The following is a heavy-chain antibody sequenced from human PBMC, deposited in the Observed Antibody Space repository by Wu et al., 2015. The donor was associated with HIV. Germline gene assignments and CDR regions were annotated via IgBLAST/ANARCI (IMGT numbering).Heavy chain of an antibody. CDR2: INPNSGGT. CDR3: ARGDYANYDFWSAYPSY. D-gene: IGHD3-3*01. J-gene: IGHJ4*02. CDR1: GYTFTDYY. Sequence: QVHLVQFGGEVKKPGASVKVSCQASGYTFTDYYIHWVRQAPGQGLEWMGWINPNSGGTNYAQKFQGRVTLTRDTSIGTAYMELSRLTSDDTAVYYCARGDYANYDFWSAYPSYWGQGTLVTVSS. V-gene: IGHV1-2*02.